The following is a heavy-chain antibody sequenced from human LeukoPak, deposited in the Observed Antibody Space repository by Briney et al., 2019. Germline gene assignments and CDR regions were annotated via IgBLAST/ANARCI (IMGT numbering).Heavy chain of an antibody. CDR3: TLMVATPTDY. CDR1: GYTLTELS. V-gene: IGHV1-24*01. Sequence: ASVKVSCKVSGYTLTELSMHWVRQAPGKGLEWMGGFDPEDGETIYAQKFQGRVTMTRDTSISTAYMELSRLRSDDTAVYYCTLMVATPTDYWGQGTLVTVSS. D-gene: IGHD5-12*01. J-gene: IGHJ4*02. CDR2: FDPEDGET.